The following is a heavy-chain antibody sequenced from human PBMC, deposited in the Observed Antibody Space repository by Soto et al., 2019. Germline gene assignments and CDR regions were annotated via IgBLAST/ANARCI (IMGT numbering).Heavy chain of an antibody. Sequence: QVQLVESGGGVVQPGRSLRLSCAASGFTFSSYGMHWVRQAPGKGLEWVAVISYDGSNKYYADSVKGRFTISRDNSKNTLYLQMNSLRAEDTAVYYCAKDLGSYYGDYDSYYGMYVWGQGTTVTVSS. V-gene: IGHV3-30*18. CDR1: GFTFSSYG. J-gene: IGHJ6*02. CDR2: ISYDGSNK. CDR3: AKDLGSYYGDYDSYYGMYV. D-gene: IGHD4-17*01.